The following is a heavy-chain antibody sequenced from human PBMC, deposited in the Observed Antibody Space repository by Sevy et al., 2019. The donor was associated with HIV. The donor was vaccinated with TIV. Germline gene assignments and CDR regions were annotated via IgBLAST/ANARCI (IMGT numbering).Heavy chain of an antibody. CDR2: IKQDGSEK. V-gene: IGHV3-7*01. CDR3: ARVRDDSSGYRLDY. CDR1: GFTFSRYW. J-gene: IGHJ4*02. Sequence: GGSLRLSCAASGFTFSRYWMSWVRQTPGKGLEWVANIKQDGSEKYYADSVKGRFTISRDNAKNSLYLQMNSLRAEDTAVYYCARVRDDSSGYRLDYWGQGTLVTVSS. D-gene: IGHD3-22*01.